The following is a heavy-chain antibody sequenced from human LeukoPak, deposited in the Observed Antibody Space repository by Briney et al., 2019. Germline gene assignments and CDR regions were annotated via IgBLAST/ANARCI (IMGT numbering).Heavy chain of an antibody. D-gene: IGHD6-6*01. CDR1: GGSISNYY. V-gene: IGHV4-59*01. CDR2: IYYSGST. J-gene: IGHJ2*01. CDR3: ARRTDSGSWYFDL. Sequence: SETLSLTCTVSGGSISNYYWSWIRQPPGMGLEWIGNIYYSGSTNYNPSLKSRVTLSVETSKNQFSLKLSSVTAADTAVYYCARRTDSGSWYFDLWGRGTLVTVSS.